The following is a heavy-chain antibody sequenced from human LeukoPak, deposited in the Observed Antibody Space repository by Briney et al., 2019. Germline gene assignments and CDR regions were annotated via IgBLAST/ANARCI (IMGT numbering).Heavy chain of an antibody. D-gene: IGHD3-3*01. CDR3: ARDKSYYDFWSGYSNYRYFDY. V-gene: IGHV4-59*01. CDR2: IYYSGST. CDR1: GGSISSYY. J-gene: IGHJ4*02. Sequence: PSETLSLTCTVSGGSISSYYWSWVRQPPGKGLEWIGYIYYSGSTNYNPSLKSRVTISVDTSKNQFSLKLSSVTAADTAVYYCARDKSYYDFWSGYSNYRYFDYWGQGTLVTVSS.